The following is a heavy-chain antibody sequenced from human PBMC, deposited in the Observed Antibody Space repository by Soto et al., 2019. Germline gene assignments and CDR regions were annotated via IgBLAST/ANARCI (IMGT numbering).Heavy chain of an antibody. CDR2: IKSKTDGGTT. CDR3: TTVRLEPILGVVSNY. D-gene: IGHD3-3*01. V-gene: IGHV3-15*01. CDR1: GFTFSNAW. Sequence: RRLSCAASGFTFSNAWIRWVRQAPGRGLEWVGRIKSKTDGGTTDYAVPVKGRFTISRDDSKNTLYLQMNSLKTEDTAVYYCTTVRLEPILGVVSNYWGQGTLRTVS. J-gene: IGHJ4*02.